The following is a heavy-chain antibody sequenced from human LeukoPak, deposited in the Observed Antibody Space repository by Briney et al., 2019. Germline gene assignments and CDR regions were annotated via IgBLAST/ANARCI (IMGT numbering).Heavy chain of an antibody. D-gene: IGHD3-22*01. CDR3: ARDRSDGSGYYGYYFDY. CDR1: GGSIGSYY. J-gene: IGHJ4*02. Sequence: SETLSLTCIVSGGSIGSYYWSWIREPPGKGLEWIGHIYYSGSTDYNPSLRSRDTISVDTSKNQFSLRLSSVTAADTAVYYCARDRSDGSGYYGYYFDYWGQGTLVSVSS. V-gene: IGHV4-59*01. CDR2: IYYSGST.